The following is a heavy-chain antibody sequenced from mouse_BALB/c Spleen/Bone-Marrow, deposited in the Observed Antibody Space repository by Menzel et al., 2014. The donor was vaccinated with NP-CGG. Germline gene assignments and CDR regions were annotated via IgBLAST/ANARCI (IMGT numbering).Heavy chain of an antibody. J-gene: IGHJ4*01. Sequence: LVESGPELVRPGASVKMSCKASDYTFTSYWMHWVKQRPGQGLEWIGMIDPSNSETRLNQKFKDKATLNVDKSSNTAYVHLSSLTSEDSAVYYCARTFQPRRAMDYWGQGSSVTVSS. V-gene: IGHV1-74*01. CDR1: DYTFTSYW. CDR2: IDPSNSET. CDR3: ARTFQPRRAMDY. D-gene: IGHD6-1*01.